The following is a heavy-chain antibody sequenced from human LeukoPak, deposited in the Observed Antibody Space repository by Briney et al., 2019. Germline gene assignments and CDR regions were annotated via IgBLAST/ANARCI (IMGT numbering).Heavy chain of an antibody. Sequence: GGSLRLSCAASVFTFSSYSMNWVRQAPGKGLEWLSSITSSSTYIYFADSVKGRFTISRDNAKNSLYLQMNSLRAEDTAVYYCARAGVVDFTNYGSATFDYWGQGTLVTVSS. CDR3: ARAGVVDFTNYGSATFDY. CDR2: ITSSSTYI. D-gene: IGHD4-11*01. V-gene: IGHV3-21*01. CDR1: VFTFSSYS. J-gene: IGHJ4*02.